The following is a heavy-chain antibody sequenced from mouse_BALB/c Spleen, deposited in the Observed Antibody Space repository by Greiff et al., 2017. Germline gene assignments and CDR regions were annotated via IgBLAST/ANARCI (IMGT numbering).Heavy chain of an antibody. J-gene: IGHJ3*01. D-gene: IGHD2-10*01. V-gene: IGHV2-9*02. CDR3: ARDSLAYYGNAWFAY. CDR1: GFSLTSYG. Sequence: QVQLKESGPGLVAPSQSLSITCTVSGFSLTSYGVHWVRQPPGKGLEWLGVIWAGGSTNYNSALMSRLSISKDNSKSQVFLKMNSLQTDDTAMYYCARDSLAYYGNAWFAYWGQGTLVTVSA. CDR2: IWAGGST.